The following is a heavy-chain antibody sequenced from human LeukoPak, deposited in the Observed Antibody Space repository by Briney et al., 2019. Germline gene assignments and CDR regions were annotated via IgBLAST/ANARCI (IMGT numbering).Heavy chain of an antibody. V-gene: IGHV3-21*01. D-gene: IGHD6-6*01. CDR1: GFTFSSYS. CDR2: ISSSSSYV. CDR3: AIIAAPDAFDI. Sequence: GRSLRLSCAASGFTFSSYSMNWVRQAPGKGLEWVSSISSSSSYVYYADSVKGRFTISRDNAKNSLYLQMNSLRAEDTAVYYCAIIAAPDAFDIWGQGTMVTVSS. J-gene: IGHJ3*02.